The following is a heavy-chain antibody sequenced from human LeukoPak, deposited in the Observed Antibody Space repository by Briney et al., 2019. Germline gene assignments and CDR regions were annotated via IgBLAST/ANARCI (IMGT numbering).Heavy chain of an antibody. CDR2: INPNSGGT. CDR3: ARRYGCSGGSCYSSVSAFDI. V-gene: IGHV1-2*02. Sequence: ASVKVSCKASGYTFTGYYMHWVRQAPGQGLEWMGWINPNSGGTNYAQKFQRRVTMTRDTSISTAYMELSRLRSDDTAVYYCARRYGCSGGSCYSSVSAFDIWGQGTMVTVSS. D-gene: IGHD2-15*01. J-gene: IGHJ3*02. CDR1: GYTFTGYY.